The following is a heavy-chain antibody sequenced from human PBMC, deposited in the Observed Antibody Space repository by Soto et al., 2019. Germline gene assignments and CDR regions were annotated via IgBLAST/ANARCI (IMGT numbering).Heavy chain of an antibody. V-gene: IGHV1-8*01. Sequence: QVQLVQSGAEVKKPGASVKVSCKASGYTFPSYDINWVRQATGQGLEWMGWMNPNSGNTGYAQMFQGRVTMTRNTTISTAYRGRSSLRSEDTAVYYCARAVRTVTTFYYYMDVWVKGATVTVSS. CDR1: GYTFPSYD. CDR3: ARAVRTVTTFYYYMDV. CDR2: MNPNSGNT. D-gene: IGHD4-17*01. J-gene: IGHJ6*03.